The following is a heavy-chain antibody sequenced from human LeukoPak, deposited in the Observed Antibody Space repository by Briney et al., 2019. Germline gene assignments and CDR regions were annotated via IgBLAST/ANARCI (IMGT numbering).Heavy chain of an antibody. CDR2: VIPIFGTA. Sequence: SVKVSCKASGCTFSSYAISWVQQAPGQGLEWMEGVIPIFGTANYAQKFQGRVTITADKSTSTAYMELSSLTAEDTAMYYRARDQYVYYYGSWSLPPDYWGQGTLVTVSS. J-gene: IGHJ4*02. V-gene: IGHV1-69*06. D-gene: IGHD3-10*01. CDR1: GCTFSSYA. CDR3: ARDQYVYYYGSWSLPPDY.